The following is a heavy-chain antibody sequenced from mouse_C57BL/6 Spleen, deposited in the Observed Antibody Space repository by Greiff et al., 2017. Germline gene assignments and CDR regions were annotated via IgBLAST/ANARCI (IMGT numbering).Heavy chain of an antibody. Sequence: EVQRVESGGGLVQPGGSLSLSCAASGFTFTDYYMSWVRQPPGKALEWLGFIRNKANGYTTEYSASVKGRFTISRDNSQSILYLQMNALRAEDSATYYCAGYDEGAMDYWGQGTSVTVSS. CDR3: AGYDEGAMDY. CDR1: GFTFTDYY. CDR2: IRNKANGYTT. V-gene: IGHV7-3*01. J-gene: IGHJ4*01.